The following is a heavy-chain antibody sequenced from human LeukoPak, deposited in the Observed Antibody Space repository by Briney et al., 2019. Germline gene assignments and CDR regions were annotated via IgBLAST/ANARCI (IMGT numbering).Heavy chain of an antibody. CDR2: IIPIFGTA. D-gene: IGHD3-3*01. J-gene: IGHJ3*02. CDR3: ATNRLTTIFGVADAFDI. CDR1: GGTFSSYA. Sequence: SVKVSCKASGGTFSSYAISWVRQAPGQGLEWMGGIIPIFGTANYAQKFQGRVTITADESTSTAYMELSSLRSEDTAVYYCATNRLTTIFGVADAFDIWGQGTMVTVSS. V-gene: IGHV1-69*01.